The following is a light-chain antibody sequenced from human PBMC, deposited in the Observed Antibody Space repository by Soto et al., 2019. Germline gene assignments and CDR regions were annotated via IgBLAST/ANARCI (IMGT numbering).Light chain of an antibody. V-gene: IGLV2-14*01. CDR1: SSDVGGYNY. J-gene: IGLJ1*01. Sequence: QSALTQPASVSGSPGQSIIISCTGTSSDVGGYNYVSWYQHHPGKAPKLLIYEVSNRPSGVSDRFSGSKSGNTASLTISGLQADDEADYYCSSYTTTTTLEVFGTGTKLTVL. CDR2: EVS. CDR3: SSYTTTTTLEV.